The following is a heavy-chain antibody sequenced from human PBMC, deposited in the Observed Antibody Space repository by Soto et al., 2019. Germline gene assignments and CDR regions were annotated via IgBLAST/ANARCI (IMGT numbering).Heavy chain of an antibody. J-gene: IGHJ6*02. Sequence: GGSLRLSCAASGLTFSSYGMHWVRQAPGKGLEWVAVISYDGSNKYYADSVKGRFTISRDNSKNTLYLQMNSLRAEDTAVYYCAKDPVVRGVIMGGMDVWGQGTTVTVSS. D-gene: IGHD3-10*01. CDR3: AKDPVVRGVIMGGMDV. V-gene: IGHV3-30*18. CDR2: ISYDGSNK. CDR1: GLTFSSYG.